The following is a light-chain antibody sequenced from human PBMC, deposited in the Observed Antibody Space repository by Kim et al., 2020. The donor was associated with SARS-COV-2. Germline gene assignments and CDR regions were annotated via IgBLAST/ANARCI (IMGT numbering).Light chain of an antibody. Sequence: SSELTQDPAVSVALGQTVRITCQGDSLRSHYATWYQQKSGQAPVLVFYGKDKRPSGIPDRFSGSSSGSTASLTITGAQAADEADYYCKSRDSRGNVVFGGGTKVTVL. V-gene: IGLV3-19*01. CDR2: GKD. CDR3: KSRDSRGNVV. CDR1: SLRSHY. J-gene: IGLJ2*01.